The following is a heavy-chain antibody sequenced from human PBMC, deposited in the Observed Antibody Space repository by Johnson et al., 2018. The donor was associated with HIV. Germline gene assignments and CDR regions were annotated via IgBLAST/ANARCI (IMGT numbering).Heavy chain of an antibody. CDR1: RFTFSTYA. J-gene: IGHJ3*02. CDR2: ISWNSGSI. V-gene: IGHV3-9*01. Sequence: VQLVESGGGVVQPGRSLRLSCAASRFTFSTYAMHWVRQAPGKGLEWVSGISWNSGSIGYADSVKGRFTISRDNSNNTLYLQMNSLRAEDTAVYYCAREGGVTMVDGFDIWGQGTMVTVSS. D-gene: IGHD3-10*01. CDR3: AREGGVTMVDGFDI.